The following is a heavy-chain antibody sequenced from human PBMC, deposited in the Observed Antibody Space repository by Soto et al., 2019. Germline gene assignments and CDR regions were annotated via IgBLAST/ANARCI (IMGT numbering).Heavy chain of an antibody. D-gene: IGHD3-10*01. J-gene: IGHJ5*02. V-gene: IGHV3-23*01. Sequence: EFQVLESGGGWVQPGGSLRLSCAASGFSFSSTDMSWVRQAPGKGLEWVSTILDTGTTVFYADSVKGRFTVSRDNSHNTLSVQMNNLRADDTAVYYCVKNSGWFNTCGQGTLVAIYS. CDR2: ILDTGTTV. CDR1: GFSFSSTD. CDR3: VKNSGWFNT.